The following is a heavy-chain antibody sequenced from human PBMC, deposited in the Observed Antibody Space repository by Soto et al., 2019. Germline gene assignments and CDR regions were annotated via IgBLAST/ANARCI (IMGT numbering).Heavy chain of an antibody. D-gene: IGHD6-19*01. CDR3: SGYGSGSYEAYFDY. CDR1: GFTFSTYA. CDR2: ISASGGTT. V-gene: IGHV3-23*01. J-gene: IGHJ4*02. Sequence: EVQLLESGGGLVQPGGSLRLSCAASGFTFSTYAMSWVRQPPGKGLEWVSTISASGGTTFYSGYVKGRFSISRDNSKDTVFLQMNSLRAEDTAVYYCSGYGSGSYEAYFDYWGQGNLVTVSS.